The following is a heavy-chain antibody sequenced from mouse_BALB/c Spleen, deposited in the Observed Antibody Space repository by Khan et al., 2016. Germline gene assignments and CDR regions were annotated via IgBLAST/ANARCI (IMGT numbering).Heavy chain of an antibody. J-gene: IGHJ4*01. CDR3: ARTPTAYYAMDY. V-gene: IGHV3-2*02. D-gene: IGHD1-2*01. CDR1: GYSITSDYA. Sequence: EVQLKESGPGLVKPSQSLSLTCTVTGYSITSDYAWNWIRQFPGNKLEWMGYISYSGSTRYYPSLKSRISITRDTSKNQFFLQLNSVTTEDTATYYGARTPTAYYAMDYWGQGTSVTVSS. CDR2: ISYSGST.